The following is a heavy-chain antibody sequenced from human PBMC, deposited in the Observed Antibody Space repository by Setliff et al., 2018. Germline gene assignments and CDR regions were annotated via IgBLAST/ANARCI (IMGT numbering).Heavy chain of an antibody. CDR1: GDSINRNY. J-gene: IGHJ6*04. CDR3: ARSVDPDV. V-gene: IGHV4-59*08. Sequence: SETLSLTCSVSGDSINRNYWSWIRQPPGKGLEWLGYIHYSGNTNYNPSLKSRVTVSLDKTKNAFSLRLTSVTAADTGVYFCARSVDPDVWGKGTTVTVSS. CDR2: IHYSGNT.